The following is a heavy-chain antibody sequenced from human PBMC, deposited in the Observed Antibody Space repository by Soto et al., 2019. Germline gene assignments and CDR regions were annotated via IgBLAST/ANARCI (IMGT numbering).Heavy chain of an antibody. J-gene: IGHJ6*02. Sequence: QVQLVESGAEVKKPGASMKVSCKASGYTFTNYGISWVRQAPGQGLEWMGWISGYNGNTKYAQKFQGRVTMTTDTPTNTAYMELRSLRSDDTAVYYCARDREYYYDSSGNYYYHYGMDVWGQGTTVTVS. D-gene: IGHD3-22*01. CDR1: GYTFTNYG. V-gene: IGHV1-18*04. CDR3: ARDREYYYDSSGNYYYHYGMDV. CDR2: ISGYNGNT.